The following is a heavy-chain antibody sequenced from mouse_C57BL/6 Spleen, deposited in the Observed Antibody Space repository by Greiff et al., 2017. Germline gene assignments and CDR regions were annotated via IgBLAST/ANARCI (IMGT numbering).Heavy chain of an antibody. CDR1: GYTFTDYN. CDR3: AFITTVVAPGYFDV. V-gene: IGHV1-22*01. Sequence: VQLQQSGPELVKPGASVKMSCKASGYTFTDYNMHWVKQSHGKSLEWIGYINPNNGGTSYNQKFKGKATLTVNKSSSPAYMELRSLTSEDSAVYYCAFITTVVAPGYFDVWGTGTTVTVSS. D-gene: IGHD1-1*01. J-gene: IGHJ1*03. CDR2: INPNNGGT.